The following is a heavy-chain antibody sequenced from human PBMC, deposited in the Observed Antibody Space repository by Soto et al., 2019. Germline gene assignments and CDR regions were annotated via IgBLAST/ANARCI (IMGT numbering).Heavy chain of an antibody. V-gene: IGHV3-66*01. D-gene: IGHD6-19*01. J-gene: IGHJ3*02. CDR3: ATLYPLIAVAGSGEAFDI. CDR1: GFTVSSNY. Sequence: EVQLVESGGGLVQPGGSLRLSCAASGFTVSSNYMSWVRQAPGKGLEWVSVIYSGGSTYYADSVKGRFTISRDNSKNTLYLQMNSLRAEDTAVYYCATLYPLIAVAGSGEAFDIWGQGTMVTVSS. CDR2: IYSGGST.